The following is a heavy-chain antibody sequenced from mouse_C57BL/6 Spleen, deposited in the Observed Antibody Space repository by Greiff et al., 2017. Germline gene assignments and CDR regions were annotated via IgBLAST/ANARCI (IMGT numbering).Heavy chain of an antibody. D-gene: IGHD2-4*01. J-gene: IGHJ3*01. CDR2: IDPSDSET. Sequence: QVQLQQPGAELVRPGSSVKLSCKASGYTFTSYWMHWVKQRPIQGLEWIGNIDPSDSETHYNQKFKDKATLTVDKSSSTAYMQLSSLTSEDSAVYCCARRYYDYDGAWFAYWGQGTLVTVSA. CDR3: ARRYYDYDGAWFAY. CDR1: GYTFTSYW. V-gene: IGHV1-52*01.